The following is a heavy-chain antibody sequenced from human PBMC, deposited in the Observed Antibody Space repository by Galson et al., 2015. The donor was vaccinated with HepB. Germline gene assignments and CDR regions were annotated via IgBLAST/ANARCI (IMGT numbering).Heavy chain of an antibody. CDR2: ISSSSSYI. D-gene: IGHD1-26*01. CDR3: ARDQAGGSYEDEGY. CDR1: GFTFSSYS. V-gene: IGHV3-21*01. J-gene: IGHJ4*02. Sequence: SLRLSCAASGFTFSSYSMNWVRQAPGKGLEWVSSISSSSSYIYYADSVKGRFTISRDNAKDSLYLQMNSLRAEDTAVYYCARDQAGGSYEDEGYWGQGTLVTVSS.